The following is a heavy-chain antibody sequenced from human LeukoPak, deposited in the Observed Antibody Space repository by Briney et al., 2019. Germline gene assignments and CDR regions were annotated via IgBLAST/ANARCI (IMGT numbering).Heavy chain of an antibody. D-gene: IGHD3-22*01. CDR1: GFTFSSYS. CDR2: ISSSSSTI. J-gene: IGHJ4*02. Sequence: GGSLRLSCAASGFTFSSYSMNWVRQAPGKGLEWVSYISSSSSTIYYADSVKGRFTISRDNAKNSLYLQMNSLRAEDSAVYYCASDSGYYYDSSGDWGQETLVTVSS. V-gene: IGHV3-48*01. CDR3: ASDSGYYYDSSGD.